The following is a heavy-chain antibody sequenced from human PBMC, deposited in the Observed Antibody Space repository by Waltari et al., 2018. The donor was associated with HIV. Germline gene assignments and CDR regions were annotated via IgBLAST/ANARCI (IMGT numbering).Heavy chain of an antibody. CDR2: VYPSGAT. V-gene: IGHV4-38-2*01. Sequence: QVQLQESGPGLVKPSETLSLTCAVSGYSISSGFYWAWIRQPPGEGLVWIGNVYPSGATTYNPSLVSRVSISLDTSANKFSLKLTSVTAADTAVYYCARYGSGTSFEYWGQGARVTVSS. J-gene: IGHJ4*02. D-gene: IGHD3-10*01. CDR1: GYSISSGFY. CDR3: ARYGSGTSFEY.